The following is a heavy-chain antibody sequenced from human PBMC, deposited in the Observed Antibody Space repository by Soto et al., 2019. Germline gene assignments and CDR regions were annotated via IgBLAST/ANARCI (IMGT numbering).Heavy chain of an antibody. CDR1: GFSFNNHA. Sequence: VQLLESGGGLVQPGGSLRLSCAASGFSFNNHAMTWVRQAPGKGLEWVSGISGSGSTTQYADSVKGRFTISRDNSKDTLYLQMNSLRPEDTAVYYCAKDRLMLTMVVVGAFDFWGLGTMVTVSS. V-gene: IGHV3-23*01. D-gene: IGHD3-22*01. CDR2: ISGSGSTT. J-gene: IGHJ3*01. CDR3: AKDRLMLTMVVVGAFDF.